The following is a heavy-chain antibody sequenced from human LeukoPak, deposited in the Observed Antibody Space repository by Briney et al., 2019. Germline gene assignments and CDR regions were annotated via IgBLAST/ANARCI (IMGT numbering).Heavy chain of an antibody. CDR2: IIPIFGIA. V-gene: IGHV1-69*04. D-gene: IGHD6-13*01. J-gene: IGHJ6*02. Sequence: ASVKVSCKASGGTFSSYAISWVRQAPGQGLEWMGRIIPIFGIANYAQKFQGRVTITADKSTSTAYMELSSLRSEDTAVYYCASGSRSSWYPYYYYGMDVWGQGTTVTVSS. CDR1: GGTFSSYA. CDR3: ASGSRSSWYPYYYYGMDV.